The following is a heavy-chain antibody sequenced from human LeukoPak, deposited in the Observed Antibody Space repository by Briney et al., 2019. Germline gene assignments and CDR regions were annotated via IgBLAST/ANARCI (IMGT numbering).Heavy chain of an antibody. J-gene: IGHJ4*02. D-gene: IGHD3-10*01. Sequence: ASVKLCGYPAVYTVSSYVISWGPQSPGQGLEGMGGISAYNGNTNYAQKLQGRVTMTTDTSTSTAYMELRSLRSDDTAVYYCARIKVVTMVRGVIIPFGFGYWGQGTLVTVSS. CDR2: ISAYNGNT. CDR1: VYTVSSYV. V-gene: IGHV1-18*01. CDR3: ARIKVVTMVRGVIIPFGFGY.